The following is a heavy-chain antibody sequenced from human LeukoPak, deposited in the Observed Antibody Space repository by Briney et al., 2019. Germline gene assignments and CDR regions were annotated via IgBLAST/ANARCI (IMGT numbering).Heavy chain of an antibody. CDR1: GGTFSSYA. V-gene: IGHV1-69*13. D-gene: IGHD5-18*01. J-gene: IGHJ4*02. CDR3: AREALRGYSYGYEGY. CDR2: IIPIFGTA. Sequence: SVKVSCKASGGTFSSYAISWVRQAPGQGLEWMGGIIPIFGTANYAQKFQGRVTITADESTSTAYMELSSLRSEDTAVYYCAREALRGYSYGYEGYWGQGTLVTVSS.